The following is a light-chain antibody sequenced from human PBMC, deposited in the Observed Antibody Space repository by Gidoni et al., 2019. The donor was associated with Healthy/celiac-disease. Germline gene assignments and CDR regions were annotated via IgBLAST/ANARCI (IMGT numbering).Light chain of an antibody. CDR2: GKN. CDR1: SLRSYY. J-gene: IGLJ2*01. CDR3: NTRDSSGNLYVV. V-gene: IGLV3-19*01. Sequence: SSELTQDPAVSVASGQTVRITCQGDSLRSYYASWYQQKPGQAPVLVIYGKNNRPSGIPDRFSGSSSGNTASLTITGAQAEDEADYYCNTRDSSGNLYVVFGGGTKLTVL.